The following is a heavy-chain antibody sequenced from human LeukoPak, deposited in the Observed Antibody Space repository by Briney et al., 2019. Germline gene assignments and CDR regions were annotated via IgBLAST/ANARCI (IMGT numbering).Heavy chain of an antibody. CDR3: ARRRRVVPAARTSNYYYYMDV. CDR1: GFTFSSYS. Sequence: GGSLRLSCVASGFTFSSYSMNWVRQAPGKGLEWVSSISSSSYIYYADSVRGRFTISRDNAKNSLYLQMNSLRAEDTALYYCARRRRVVPAARTSNYYYYMDVWGKGTTVTVSS. V-gene: IGHV3-21*04. D-gene: IGHD2-2*01. CDR2: ISSSSYI. J-gene: IGHJ6*03.